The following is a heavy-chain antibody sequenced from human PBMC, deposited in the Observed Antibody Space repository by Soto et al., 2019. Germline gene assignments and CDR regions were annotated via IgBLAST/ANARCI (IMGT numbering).Heavy chain of an antibody. V-gene: IGHV1-69*08. J-gene: IGHJ6*03. CDR3: AKSLVFGDHAYMDV. Sequence: QVQLEQSGAEVKKPGSSVKVSCEASGGSFTSYIFTWVRQAPGQGLEWMGRVIPIQGTANYALKFQDRVTITADTSTNTVYMELRSLRPEDTALYYCAKSLVFGDHAYMDVWGKGTTVTVSS. D-gene: IGHD3-16*01. CDR1: GGSFTSYI. CDR2: VIPIQGTA.